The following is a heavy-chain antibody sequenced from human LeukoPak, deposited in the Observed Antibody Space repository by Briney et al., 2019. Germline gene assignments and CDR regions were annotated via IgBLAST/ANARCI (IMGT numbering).Heavy chain of an antibody. Sequence: PGGSLRLSCGASGYTFSSYAMHWVRQAPGKGLEWAAVISDDGTKKYYADSVKGRFTISRDNSKNTLSLQMNSLRAEDTAVYYCASRYSSSWALDYWGQGTLVTVSS. J-gene: IGHJ4*02. D-gene: IGHD6-13*01. CDR1: GYTFSSYA. CDR3: ASRYSSSWALDY. CDR2: ISDDGTKK. V-gene: IGHV3-30*01.